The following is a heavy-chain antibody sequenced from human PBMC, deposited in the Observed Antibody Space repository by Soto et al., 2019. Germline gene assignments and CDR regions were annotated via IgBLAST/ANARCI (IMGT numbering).Heavy chain of an antibody. CDR1: GYSFTSYW. CDR2: IYPGDSDT. D-gene: IGHD5-18*01. J-gene: IGHJ4*02. V-gene: IGHV5-51*01. CDR3: ARIRTDRLQLWFLIDY. Sequence: ESLKISCKGSGYSFTSYWIGWVRQMPGKGLEWMGIIYPGDSDTRYSPSFQGQVTISADKSISTAYLQWSSLKASDTAMYYCARIRTDRLQLWFLIDYWGQGTLVTVSS.